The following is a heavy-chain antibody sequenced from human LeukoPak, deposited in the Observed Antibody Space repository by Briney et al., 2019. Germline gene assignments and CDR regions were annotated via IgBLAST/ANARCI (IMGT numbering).Heavy chain of an antibody. CDR1: GFTFSSYS. CDR2: ISSSSSYI. J-gene: IGHJ4*02. D-gene: IGHD2-15*01. CDR3: ARADCSGGSCYGY. V-gene: IGHV3-21*01. Sequence: PGGSLRLSCAASGFTFSSYSMNWVRQAPGKGLEWVSSISSSSSYIYYADSVKGRFTISRDNAKNSLYLQMNSLRAEDTAMYYCARADCSGGSCYGYWGQGTLVTVSS.